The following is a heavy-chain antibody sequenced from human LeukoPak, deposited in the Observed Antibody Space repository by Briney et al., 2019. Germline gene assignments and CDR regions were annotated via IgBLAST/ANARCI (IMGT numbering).Heavy chain of an antibody. D-gene: IGHD3-9*01. CDR3: ARGGLLRYFDWSVDY. V-gene: IGHV4-59*01. CDR2: IYYSGST. Sequence: SETLSLTCTVSGGSISSYYWSWIRQPPGKGLEWIGYIYYSGSTNYNPSLKSRVTISVDMSKNQFSLKLSSVTAADTAVYYCARGGLLRYFDWSVDYWGQGTLVTVSS. CDR1: GGSISSYY. J-gene: IGHJ4*02.